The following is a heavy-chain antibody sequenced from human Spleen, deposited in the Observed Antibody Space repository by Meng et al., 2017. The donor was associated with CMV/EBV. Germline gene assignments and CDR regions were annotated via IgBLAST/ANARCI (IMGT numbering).Heavy chain of an antibody. CDR2: IYYSGST. Sequence: GSLRLSCTVSGGSISPYYWSWIRQLPGKGLETIGFIYYSGSTNYNPSLKSRVTISVETSNNQFPLKLNAVTAADTAVYYCSRRYGELWGQGTLVTVSS. V-gene: IGHV4-59*13. CDR3: SRRYGEL. D-gene: IGHD1-26*01. CDR1: GGSISPYY. J-gene: IGHJ4*02.